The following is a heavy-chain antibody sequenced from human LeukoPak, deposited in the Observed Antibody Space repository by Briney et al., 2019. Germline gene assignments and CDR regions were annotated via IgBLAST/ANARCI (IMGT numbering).Heavy chain of an antibody. Sequence: ASVKVSCKASGYTFPSYGISWVRQAPGQGLEGMGGIIPIFGTANYAQKFQGRVTITADESTSTAYMELSSLRSEDPAVYYCARDRAPNAYYYMDVWGKGTTVTVSS. V-gene: IGHV1-69*13. CDR2: IIPIFGTA. J-gene: IGHJ6*03. CDR3: ARDRAPNAYYYMDV. CDR1: GYTFPSYG.